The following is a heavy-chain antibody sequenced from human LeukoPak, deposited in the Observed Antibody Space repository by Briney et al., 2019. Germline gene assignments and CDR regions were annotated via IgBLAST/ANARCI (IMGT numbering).Heavy chain of an antibody. CDR3: ARKGGYSSGYYY. V-gene: IGHV3-7*01. Sequence: AGSLRLSCAASGFTFSDYWMTWVRQAPGKGLEWVANIKQDGSEKDYVDSVKGRFTISRDNAKNSLYLQMDSLRVEDTAVYYCARKGGYSSGYYYWGQGTLVTVSS. CDR1: GFTFSDYW. CDR2: IKQDGSEK. J-gene: IGHJ4*02. D-gene: IGHD3-22*01.